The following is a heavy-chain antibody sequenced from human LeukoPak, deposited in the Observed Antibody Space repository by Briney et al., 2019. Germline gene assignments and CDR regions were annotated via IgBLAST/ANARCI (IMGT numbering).Heavy chain of an antibody. CDR2: ISSTGYNS. J-gene: IGHJ1*01. D-gene: IGHD6-25*01. CDR1: GFTFRSAA. Sequence: GGSLRLSCAASGFTFRSAAMTWVRQGPEEGLQWVSLISSTGYNSYYADSVKVRFTVSRDSSKNIVYWQMNSLRAEDTILYRGEKDIRAANWGEGKLVTVSS. CDR3: EKDIRAAN. V-gene: IGHV3-23*01.